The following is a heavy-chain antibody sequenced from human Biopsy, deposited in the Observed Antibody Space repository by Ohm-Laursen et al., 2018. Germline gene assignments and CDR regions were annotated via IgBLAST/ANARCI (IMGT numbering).Heavy chain of an antibody. D-gene: IGHD3/OR15-3a*01. CDR1: GYTFTNYG. J-gene: IGHJ4*02. CDR3: ARDRWPHVSLLGLVVFDF. V-gene: IGHV1-18*01. Sequence: SSVKVSCKASGYTFTNYGISWVRRAPGQGLLWMGWVSPYNGDTDYAQKLQGRVTMTTDTSTSTAYMDLRSLRSDDTAVYYCARDRWPHVSLLGLVVFDFWGQGTLVIVSS. CDR2: VSPYNGDT.